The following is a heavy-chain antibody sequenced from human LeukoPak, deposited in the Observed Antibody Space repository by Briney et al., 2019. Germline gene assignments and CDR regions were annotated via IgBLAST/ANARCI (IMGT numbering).Heavy chain of an antibody. D-gene: IGHD3-10*02. Sequence: ASVKVSCKASGYTFTSYYMHWVRQAPGQGLEWMGIINPGGGSTSYAQKFQGRVTMTRDTSTSTVYMELSSLRSEDTAVYYCARGSDVFGELLTFDYWGQGTLVTVSS. CDR1: GYTFTSYY. CDR2: INPGGGST. V-gene: IGHV1-46*01. J-gene: IGHJ4*02. CDR3: ARGSDVFGELLTFDY.